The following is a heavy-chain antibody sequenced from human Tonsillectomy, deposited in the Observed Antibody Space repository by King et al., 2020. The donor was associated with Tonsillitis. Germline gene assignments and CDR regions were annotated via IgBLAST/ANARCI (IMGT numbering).Heavy chain of an antibody. Sequence: VQLVESGGGLVQPGGSLRLSCGASRFNFSSYEMNWVRQAPGKGLEWVSYISSRGSIIYYADSVKGRFTISRDNAKNSLYLQMNSLRAEDTAVYYCARGIEAAGTFGDPWFDPWGQGTLVTISS. J-gene: IGHJ5*02. D-gene: IGHD6-13*01. V-gene: IGHV3-48*03. CDR1: RFNFSSYE. CDR3: ARGIEAAGTFGDPWFDP. CDR2: ISSRGSII.